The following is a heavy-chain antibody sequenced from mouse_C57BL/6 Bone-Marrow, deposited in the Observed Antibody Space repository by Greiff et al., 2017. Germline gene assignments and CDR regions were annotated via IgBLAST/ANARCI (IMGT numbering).Heavy chain of an antibody. CDR3: ARPYYGNYWYFDV. CDR1: GSTFTSYW. J-gene: IGHJ1*03. CDR2: IYPGSGST. V-gene: IGHV1-55*01. D-gene: IGHD2-10*01. Sequence: QVQLQQPGAELVKPGASVKMSCKASGSTFTSYWITWVKQRPGQGLEWIGDIYPGSGSTNYNEKFKGKATLTVDTSSSPAYMQLSSLTSEDSAVYYCARPYYGNYWYFDVWGTGTTVTVTS.